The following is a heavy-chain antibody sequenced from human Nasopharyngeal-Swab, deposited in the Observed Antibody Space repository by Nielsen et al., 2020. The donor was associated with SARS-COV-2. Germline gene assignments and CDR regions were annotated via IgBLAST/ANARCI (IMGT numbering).Heavy chain of an antibody. CDR1: GFTFSDYY. Sequence: GESLKTSCAAPGFTFSDYYMAWSRQVPGTGLEWVSYISGSGTSTDFADSVKRRFSISRDNANTLLYLQMHSLRGEDTAVYYCAREKGYQVLLDYYYHGLDVWGHGTAVIVSS. CDR3: AREKGYQVLLDYYYHGLDV. CDR2: ISGSGTST. V-gene: IGHV3-11*01. D-gene: IGHD3-10*01. J-gene: IGHJ6*02.